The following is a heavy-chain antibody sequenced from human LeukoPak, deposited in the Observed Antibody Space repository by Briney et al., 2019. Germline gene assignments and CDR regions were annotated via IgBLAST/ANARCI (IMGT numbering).Heavy chain of an antibody. Sequence: PSETLSLTCTVSGGSISSSSYYWGWIRQPPGKGLEWIGSIYYSGSTYYNPSLKSRVTISVDTSKNQFSLKLSSVTAADTAVYYCARYGAYYYGSGSYYRKDAFDIWGQGTMVTVSS. J-gene: IGHJ3*02. CDR1: GGSISSSSYY. V-gene: IGHV4-39*07. CDR3: ARYGAYYYGSGSYYRKDAFDI. CDR2: IYYSGST. D-gene: IGHD3-10*01.